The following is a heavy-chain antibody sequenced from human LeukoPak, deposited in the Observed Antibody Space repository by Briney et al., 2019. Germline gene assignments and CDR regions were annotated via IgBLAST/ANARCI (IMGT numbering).Heavy chain of an antibody. Sequence: SVKVSCKASGGTFISYAISWVRQAPGRGLEWMGGIIPIFGTANYAQKFQGRVTITADESTSTAYMELSSLRSEDTAVYYCARGRGYDSSGYFLYWGQGTLVTVSS. CDR1: GGTFISYA. CDR3: ARGRGYDSSGYFLY. D-gene: IGHD3-22*01. J-gene: IGHJ4*02. CDR2: IIPIFGTA. V-gene: IGHV1-69*13.